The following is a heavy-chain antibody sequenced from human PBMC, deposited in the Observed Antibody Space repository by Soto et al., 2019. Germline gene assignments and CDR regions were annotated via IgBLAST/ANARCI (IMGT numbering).Heavy chain of an antibody. Sequence: PGGSLRLSCAGSGFTFGDSYMSWIRQAPGKGLEWLSYISDSGDRTYYADSVKGRFTISRDRSKNTVSLQMDSLRAEDTAVYYCAKDRGIIVKAGDAFDVWGQGTKVTVSS. V-gene: IGHV3-11*01. D-gene: IGHD3-16*02. CDR3: AKDRGIIVKAGDAFDV. CDR2: ISDSGDRT. CDR1: GFTFGDSY. J-gene: IGHJ3*01.